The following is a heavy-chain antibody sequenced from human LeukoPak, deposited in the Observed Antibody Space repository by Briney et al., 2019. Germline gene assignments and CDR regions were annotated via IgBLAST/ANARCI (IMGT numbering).Heavy chain of an antibody. V-gene: IGHV1-8*02. D-gene: IGHD1-1*01. CDR3: ARSDYNWNDY. J-gene: IGHJ4*02. CDR1: GYTYNIYG. CDR2: MNPNSGNT. Sequence: ASVKVSCKASGYTYNIYGISWVRQAAGQGLEWMGWMNPNSGNTGYAQKFQVRVTMTRNTSISTAYMELSSLRSEDTAVYYCARSDYNWNDYWGQGPLVTVSS.